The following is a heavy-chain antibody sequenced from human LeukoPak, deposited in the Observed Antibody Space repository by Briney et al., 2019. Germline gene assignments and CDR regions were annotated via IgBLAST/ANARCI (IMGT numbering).Heavy chain of an antibody. CDR3: TSSSYANNWFDP. CDR1: GGTFSSHT. CDR2: IIPILGIA. V-gene: IGHV1-69*02. Sequence: ASVKVSCKASGGTFSSHTISWVRQAPGQGLEWMGRIIPILGIANYAQKFQGRVTITADKSTSTAYMELSSLRSEDTAVYYCTSSSYANNWFDPWGQGTLVTVSS. J-gene: IGHJ5*02. D-gene: IGHD3-16*01.